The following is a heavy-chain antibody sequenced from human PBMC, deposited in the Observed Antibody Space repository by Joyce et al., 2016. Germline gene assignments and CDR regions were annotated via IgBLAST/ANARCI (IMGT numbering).Heavy chain of an antibody. Sequence: EVQLLESGGCLVQPGGSLRLSCAASGFTFSSYAMSWVRQAAGKGLELVSDISGSGTSTYYADSVKGRFTISRDNSKNTLYLQMNSLRAEDTAVYYCAKALSPYYDYIWGSYLDAFDIWGQGTMVTVSS. CDR2: ISGSGTST. J-gene: IGHJ3*02. D-gene: IGHD3-16*02. V-gene: IGHV3-23*01. CDR3: AKALSPYYDYIWGSYLDAFDI. CDR1: GFTFSSYA.